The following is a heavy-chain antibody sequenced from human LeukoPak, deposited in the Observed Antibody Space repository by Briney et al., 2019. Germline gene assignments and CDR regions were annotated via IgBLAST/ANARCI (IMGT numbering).Heavy chain of an antibody. Sequence: GGSLRLSCAASGFTVSSNYMSWVRQAPGKGLEWVSVIYSGGSTYYADSVKGRFTISRDNSKNTLYLQMNSLRAEDTAVYYCHLPRAYSYANFDYWGRGPLVPVSS. J-gene: IGHJ4*02. V-gene: IGHV3-53*01. CDR2: IYSGGST. CDR1: GFTVSSNY. D-gene: IGHD5-18*01. CDR3: HLPRAYSYANFDY.